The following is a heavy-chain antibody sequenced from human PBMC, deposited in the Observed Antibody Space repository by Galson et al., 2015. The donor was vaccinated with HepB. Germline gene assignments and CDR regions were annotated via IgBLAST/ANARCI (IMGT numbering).Heavy chain of an antibody. J-gene: IGHJ4*02. V-gene: IGHV1-46*03. CDR1: GYTFTSYY. CDR3: ARAMATTKPISY. CDR2: INPSGGST. D-gene: IGHD5-24*01. Sequence: SVKVSCKASGYTFTSYYMHWVRQAPGRGLEWMGIINPSGGSTSYAQKFQGRVTMTRDTSTSTVYMELSSLRSEDTAVYYCARAMATTKPISYWGQGTLVTASS.